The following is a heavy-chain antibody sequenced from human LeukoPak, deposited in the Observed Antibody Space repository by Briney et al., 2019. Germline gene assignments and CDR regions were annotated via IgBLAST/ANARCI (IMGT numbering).Heavy chain of an antibody. CDR3: ARTYCSSTSCYLFHFDY. V-gene: IGHV4-34*01. Sequence: SETLSLTCAVYGGSFSGYYWSWIRQPPGKGLEWIGEINHSGSTNYNPSLKSRVTISVDTSRSQFSLQLSSVTAADTVVYYCARTYCSSTSCYLFHFDYWGQGILVTVSS. CDR2: INHSGST. CDR1: GGSFSGYY. J-gene: IGHJ4*02. D-gene: IGHD2-2*01.